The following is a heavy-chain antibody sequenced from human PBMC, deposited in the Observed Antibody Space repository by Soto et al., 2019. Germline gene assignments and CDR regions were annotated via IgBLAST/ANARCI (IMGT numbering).Heavy chain of an antibody. CDR2: IRSKANSYAT. CDR3: TAPIWSGYSESSYGMDV. D-gene: IGHD3-3*01. Sequence: EVQLVESGGGLVQPGGSLKLSCAASGFTFSGSAMHWVRQASGKGLEWVGRIRSKANSYATAYAASVKGRFTISRDDSKNTAYLQMNSLKTEDTAVYYCTAPIWSGYSESSYGMDVWGQGTTVTVSS. V-gene: IGHV3-73*01. CDR1: GFTFSGSA. J-gene: IGHJ6*02.